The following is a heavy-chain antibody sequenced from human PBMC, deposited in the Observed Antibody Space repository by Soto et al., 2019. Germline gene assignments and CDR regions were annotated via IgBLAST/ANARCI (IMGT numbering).Heavy chain of an antibody. CDR1: GGSISSYY. V-gene: IGHV4-59*01. Sequence: SETLSLTCTVSGGSISSYYWSWIRQPPGTGLEWIGHISYSGSTYYNTSLKSRVTISVDTSKNQFSLKLNSVTAADTAVYYCARDLWGYCGTDCYPLDVWGQGTTVTVSS. CDR3: ARDLWGYCGTDCYPLDV. J-gene: IGHJ6*02. CDR2: ISYSGST. D-gene: IGHD2-21*02.